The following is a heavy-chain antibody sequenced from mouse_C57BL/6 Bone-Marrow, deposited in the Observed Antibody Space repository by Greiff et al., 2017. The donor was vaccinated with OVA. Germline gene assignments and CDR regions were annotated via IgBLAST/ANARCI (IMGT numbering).Heavy chain of an antibody. CDR3: AIDYSNYDYAMDY. D-gene: IGHD2-5*01. CDR2: IHPSDSDT. Sequence: VQLQQPGAELVKPGASVKVSCKASGYTFTSYWMHWVKQRPGQGLEWIGRIHPSDSDTNYNQKFKGKATLTVDNSSSTAYMQLSSLTSEDSAVYYCAIDYSNYDYAMDYWGQGTSVTVSS. CDR1: GYTFTSYW. V-gene: IGHV1-74*01. J-gene: IGHJ4*01.